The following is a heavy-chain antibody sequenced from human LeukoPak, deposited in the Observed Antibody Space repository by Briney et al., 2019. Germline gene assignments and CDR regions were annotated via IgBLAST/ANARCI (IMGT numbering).Heavy chain of an antibody. Sequence: SETLSLTCTVSGDTISTSFYYWDWIRQPPGKGLEWIGGIFHSGTTYYNPSLKSRVTISVDTSKNQFSLKLSSVTAADTAVYYCARRGNSGSFDYWGQGTLVTVSS. V-gene: IGHV4-39*07. CDR2: IFHSGTT. J-gene: IGHJ4*02. D-gene: IGHD4-23*01. CDR1: GDTISTSFYY. CDR3: ARRGNSGSFDY.